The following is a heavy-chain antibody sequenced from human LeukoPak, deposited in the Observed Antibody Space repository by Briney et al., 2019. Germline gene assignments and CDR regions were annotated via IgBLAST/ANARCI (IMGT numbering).Heavy chain of an antibody. D-gene: IGHD6-13*01. V-gene: IGHV3-21*06. CDR1: GFTFSSYW. CDR2: ISTGSSYR. J-gene: IGHJ3*01. CDR3: ARSGIAAEWGLSDAFDF. Sequence: GGSLRLSCAASGFTFSSYWMHWVRQAPGKGLEWVSSISTGSSYRYYADSVKGRFTISRDNAKNSLYLQMNTLRAEDTAVYYCARSGIAAEWGLSDAFDFWGQGTMVTVSS.